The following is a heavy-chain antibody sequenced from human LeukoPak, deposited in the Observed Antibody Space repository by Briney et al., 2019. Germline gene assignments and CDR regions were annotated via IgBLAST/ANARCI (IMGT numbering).Heavy chain of an antibody. Sequence: PGGSLRLSCAVSGFSFSSNCMSWVRQAPGKGLEWVAKIKEDGNEIYYVDSVKGRFTISRDNTKNSLFLQMNSLRAEDTAVYYCATGGAVAGRFAHWGQGTLVTVSS. CDR3: ATGGAVAGRFAH. D-gene: IGHD6-19*01. CDR1: GFSFSSNC. V-gene: IGHV3-7*01. J-gene: IGHJ5*02. CDR2: IKEDGNEI.